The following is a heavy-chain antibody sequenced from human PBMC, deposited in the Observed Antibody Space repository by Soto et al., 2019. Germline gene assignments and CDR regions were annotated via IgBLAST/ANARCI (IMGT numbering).Heavy chain of an antibody. CDR1: GFTFSSYG. J-gene: IGHJ4*02. D-gene: IGHD6-13*01. CDR2: ISYDGSSK. CDR3: AKGTGYSRSWLEFDY. V-gene: IGHV3-30*18. Sequence: QVQLVDSGGGVVQPGRSLRLSCAASGFTFSSYGMHWVRKAPGKGLEWVAVISYDGSSKYYADAVEGLFTISRDNSKNSLYLKMNRLRAEATAGYYGAKGTGYSRSWLEFDYWGQGTLVTVSS.